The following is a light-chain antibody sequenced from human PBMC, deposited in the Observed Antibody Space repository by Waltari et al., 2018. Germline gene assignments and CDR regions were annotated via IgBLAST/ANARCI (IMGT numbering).Light chain of an antibody. V-gene: IGLV3-1*01. CDR1: KLGDKY. J-gene: IGLJ2*01. CDR3: QAWDSSTDVV. Sequence: SYELTQPPSVSVSPGQTASITCPGDKLGDKYACWYQQKPGPSPVLVIYQDSKRPSGIPERFSGSNSGNTATLTISGTQAMDEADYYCQAWDSSTDVVFGGGTKLTVL. CDR2: QDS.